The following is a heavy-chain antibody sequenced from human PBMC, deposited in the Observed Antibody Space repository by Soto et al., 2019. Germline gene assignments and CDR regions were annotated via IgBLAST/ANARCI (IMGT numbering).Heavy chain of an antibody. CDR1: GGTFSSYA. CDR3: ARDPPYYDDFWSGYSQRYGMDV. D-gene: IGHD3-3*01. Sequence: SVKVSCKASGGTFSSYAISWVRQAPGQGLEWMGGIIPIFGTANYAQKFQGRVTITADESTSTAYMELSSLRSEDTAVYYCARDPPYYDDFWSGYSQRYGMDVWGQGTTVTVSS. V-gene: IGHV1-69*13. J-gene: IGHJ6*02. CDR2: IIPIFGTA.